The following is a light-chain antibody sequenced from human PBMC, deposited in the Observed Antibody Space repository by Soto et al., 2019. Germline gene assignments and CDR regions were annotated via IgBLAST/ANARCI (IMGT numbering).Light chain of an antibody. J-gene: IGKJ4*01. Sequence: DIQMTQSPSTLSASVGDRVTLTCRASQSFSSWLAWYQQKPGKAPKLLIYNASILESGVPSRFSGSGSGTEFNLSIISLQPDEFATYYWQQYNSFPLTFGGGTKVEIK. CDR3: QQYNSFPLT. CDR2: NAS. V-gene: IGKV1-5*03. CDR1: QSFSSW.